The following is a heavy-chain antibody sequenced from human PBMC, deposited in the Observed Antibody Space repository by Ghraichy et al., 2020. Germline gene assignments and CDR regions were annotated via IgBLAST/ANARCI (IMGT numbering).Heavy chain of an antibody. V-gene: IGHV4-61*01. CDR2: IRYSDS. D-gene: IGHD3-10*01. J-gene: IGHJ4*02. CDR1: GAYVSSSFYH. Sequence: SQTLSLTCAVSGAYVSSSFYHWSWIRQPPGKGLEWIGQIRYSDSKYNPSLRSRATISVDTSRNQFSLKLTSVTAADTAVYYCATYEVGGAGQGAWGQGTLVTVSS. CDR3: ATYEVGGAGQGA.